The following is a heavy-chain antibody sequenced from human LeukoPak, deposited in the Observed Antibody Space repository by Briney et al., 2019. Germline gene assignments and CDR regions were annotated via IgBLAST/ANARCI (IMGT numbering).Heavy chain of an antibody. V-gene: IGHV3-9*01. CDR3: AKGSGITLVRDLDY. Sequence: PGRSLRLSCAASGFTLDDYAMHWVRQPPGKGLEWVSGISWNSETLGYADSAKGRFTISRDNAKNSLYLQMNSLRADDTALYYCAKGSGITLVRDLDYWGQGTLVTVSS. CDR2: ISWNSETL. CDR1: GFTLDDYA. D-gene: IGHD3-10*01. J-gene: IGHJ4*02.